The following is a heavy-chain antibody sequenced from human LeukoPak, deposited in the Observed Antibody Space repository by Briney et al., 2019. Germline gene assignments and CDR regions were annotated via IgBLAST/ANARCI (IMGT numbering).Heavy chain of an antibody. J-gene: IGHJ1*01. CDR3: VKVGCSGGTCYWAYFQH. CDR2: ISSNGDRT. Sequence: PGGSLRLSCSASGFTFSSYVMHWVRQAPGKGLEYVSGISSNGDRTYYADSVKGRFIISRDNSKNTLYLQMSSLRAEDTAVYYCVKVGCSGGTCYWAYFQHWGQGTLVTASS. D-gene: IGHD2-15*01. V-gene: IGHV3-64D*09. CDR1: GFTFSSYV.